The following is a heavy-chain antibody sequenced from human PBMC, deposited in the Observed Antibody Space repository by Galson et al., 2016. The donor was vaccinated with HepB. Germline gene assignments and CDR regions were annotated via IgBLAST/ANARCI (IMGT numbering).Heavy chain of an antibody. V-gene: IGHV3-48*02. Sequence: SLRLSCAASGFIFSVYNMNWARQAPGKGLEWIAWITSSSDTMYYADSVKGRFTISRDNAKNSLYLEMYSLRDEDTAVYYCARDDYFRLGYWGQGTLVTVSS. CDR2: ITSSSDTM. D-gene: IGHD3-16*01. J-gene: IGHJ4*02. CDR1: GFIFSVYN. CDR3: ARDDYFRLGY.